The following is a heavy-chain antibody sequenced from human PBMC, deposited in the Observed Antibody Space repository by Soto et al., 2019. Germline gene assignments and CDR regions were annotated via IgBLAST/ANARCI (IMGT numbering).Heavy chain of an antibody. J-gene: IGHJ6*02. CDR2: IKSKTDGGTT. D-gene: IGHD3-22*01. Sequence: EVQLVESGGGLVKPGGSLRLSCAASGFTFSNAWMSWVRQAPGKGLEWVGRIKSKTDGGTTDYAAPVKGRFTISRDDSKNTLYLQMNSLKTEDTAVYYCTTDPRGFYDSPNAAWLYAPSNYYYGMDVWGQGTTVTVSS. CDR3: TTDPRGFYDSPNAAWLYAPSNYYYGMDV. CDR1: GFTFSNAW. V-gene: IGHV3-15*01.